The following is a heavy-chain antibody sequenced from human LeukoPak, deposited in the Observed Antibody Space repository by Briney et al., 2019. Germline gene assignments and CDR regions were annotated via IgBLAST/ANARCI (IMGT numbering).Heavy chain of an antibody. CDR1: GDTFTSYD. CDR2: MNPNSGNT. D-gene: IGHD2-8*01. J-gene: IGHJ6*03. V-gene: IGHV1-8*03. CDR3: ARRAYYCTNGVCHRRYYYYMDV. Sequence: GASVKVSCKASGDTFTSYDINWVRQATGQGLEWMGWMNPNSGNTGYAQKFQGRVTITRNTSISTAYMELSSLRSEDTAVYYCARRAYYCTNGVCHRRYYYYMDVWGKGTTVTVSS.